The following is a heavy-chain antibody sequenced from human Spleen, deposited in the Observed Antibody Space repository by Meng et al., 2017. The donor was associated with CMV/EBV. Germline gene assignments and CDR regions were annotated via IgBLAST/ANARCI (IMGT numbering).Heavy chain of an antibody. J-gene: IGHJ4*02. D-gene: IGHD3-16*01. V-gene: IGHV4-34*01. CDR3: ARDRSLYWGSSTRTYFDF. Sequence: QVQRREWGAGLCKPSGTLSLTCAVYGGSFSGYYWSWIRQPPGKGLEWIGEINHSGSTNYNPSLKSRVTISVDTSKNQFSLNLSSVTAADTAVYFYARDRSLYWGSSTRTYFDFWGQGALVTVSS. CDR1: GGSFSGYY. CDR2: INHSGST.